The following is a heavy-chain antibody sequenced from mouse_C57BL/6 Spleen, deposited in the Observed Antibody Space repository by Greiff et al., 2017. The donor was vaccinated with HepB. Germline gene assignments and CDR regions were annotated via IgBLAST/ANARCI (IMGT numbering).Heavy chain of an antibody. CDR1: GYTFTDYY. CDR3: FCGSSLYYYAMDY. V-gene: IGHV1-26*01. J-gene: IGHJ4*01. D-gene: IGHD1-1*01. Sequence: EVQLQQSGPELVKPGASVKISCKASGYTFTDYYMNWVKQSHGKSLEWIGDINPNNGGTNYNQKFKGKATLTVDTSSSTAYMELRSLTSEDSAVYYCFCGSSLYYYAMDYWGQGTSVTVSS. CDR2: INPNNGGT.